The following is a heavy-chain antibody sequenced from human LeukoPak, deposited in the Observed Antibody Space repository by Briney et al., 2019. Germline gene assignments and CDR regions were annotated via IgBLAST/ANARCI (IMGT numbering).Heavy chain of an antibody. J-gene: IGHJ4*02. V-gene: IGHV4-59*08. CDR1: GGSISSYY. CDR2: IYYSGST. D-gene: IGHD2-15*01. CDR3: AKQARYCGGGTCFDY. Sequence: SETLSLTCTVSGGSISSYYWSWIRQPPGKGLEWIGNIYYSGSTNYNPSLKSRVTISVDTSKNQFSLKLSSVTAADTAVYYCAKQARYCGGGTCFDYWGQGTLDTVSS.